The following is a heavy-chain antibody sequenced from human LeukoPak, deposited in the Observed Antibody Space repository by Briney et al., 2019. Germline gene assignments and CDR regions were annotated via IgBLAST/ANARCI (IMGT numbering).Heavy chain of an antibody. D-gene: IGHD3-9*01. CDR3: AREDILTGFDY. CDR1: GFTVSSNY. V-gene: IGHV3-53*01. J-gene: IGHJ4*02. CDR2: IYSGGST. Sequence: GGSPRLSCAASGFTVSSNYMSWVRQAPGKGLEWVSVIYSGGSTYYADSVKGRFTISRDNSKNTPYLQMNSLRAEDTAVYYCAREDILTGFDYWGQGTLVTVSS.